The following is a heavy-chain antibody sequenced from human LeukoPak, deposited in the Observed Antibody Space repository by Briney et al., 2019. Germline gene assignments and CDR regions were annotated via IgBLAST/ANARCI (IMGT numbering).Heavy chain of an antibody. V-gene: IGHV1-18*01. CDR1: GYTFTSYA. CDR3: ARDNDSRDPPHFDY. CDR2: ISADNGNT. J-gene: IGHJ4*02. Sequence: ASVKVSCKASGYTFTSYAISWVRQAPGQGLEWMGWISADNGNTDYAQRFQGRVTMTTDTSTSTAYMELRSLRSEDTAVYYCARDNDSRDPPHFDYWGQGSLVTVSS. D-gene: IGHD3-16*01.